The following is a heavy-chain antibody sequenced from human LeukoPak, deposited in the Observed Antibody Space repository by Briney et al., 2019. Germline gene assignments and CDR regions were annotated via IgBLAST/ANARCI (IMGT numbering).Heavy chain of an antibody. CDR3: ARDLGSSWANNAFNI. Sequence: GGSLRLSCAASGFTFSSYWMSWVRQAPGKGLEWVANIKQDGSEKYYVDSVKGRFTISRDNAKNSLYLQMNSLRAEDTAGYYCARDLGSSWANNAFNIWGQGKRSPSLQ. CDR2: IKQDGSEK. V-gene: IGHV3-7*01. J-gene: IGHJ3*02. D-gene: IGHD6-13*01. CDR1: GFTFSSYW.